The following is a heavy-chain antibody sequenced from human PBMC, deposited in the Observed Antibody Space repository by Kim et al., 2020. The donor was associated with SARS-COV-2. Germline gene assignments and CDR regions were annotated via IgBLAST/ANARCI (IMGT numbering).Heavy chain of an antibody. V-gene: IGHV3-23*01. Sequence: GGSLRLSCAASGFTFSSYAISWVRQTPGKGLEWVSTISSDDSTYNADSVKGRFAISRDDSKNTLYLQMNSLRAEDTAIYYCAKGRSGSPPAALNYWGQGTLVTVSS. CDR1: GFTFSSYA. CDR2: ISSDDST. CDR3: AKGRSGSPPAALNY. D-gene: IGHD1-26*01. J-gene: IGHJ4*02.